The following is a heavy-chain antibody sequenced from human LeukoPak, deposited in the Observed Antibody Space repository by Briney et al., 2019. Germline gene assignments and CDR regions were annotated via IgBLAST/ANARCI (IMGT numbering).Heavy chain of an antibody. J-gene: IGHJ6*02. D-gene: IGHD2-21*02. Sequence: GGSLRLSCAASGFTFSSYGMHWVRQAPGKGLEWVAAISYDGSNKYYADSVKGRFTISRDNSKNTLYLQMNSLRAEDTAVYYCAKDCGGDCYSGPYYYYGMDVWGQGTTVTVSS. CDR3: AKDCGGDCYSGPYYYYGMDV. CDR1: GFTFSSYG. V-gene: IGHV3-30*18. CDR2: ISYDGSNK.